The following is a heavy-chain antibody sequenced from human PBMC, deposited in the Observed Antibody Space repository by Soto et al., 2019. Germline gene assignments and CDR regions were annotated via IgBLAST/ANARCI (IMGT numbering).Heavy chain of an antibody. J-gene: IGHJ6*02. CDR1: GYTFTGYY. Sequence: ASVKVSCKASGYTFTGYYMHWVRQAPGQGLEWMGWINANCGGTNYAQKFQGWVTMTRDTSISTAYMELSRLRSEDTAVYYCAPPRPSRSGWPSPDYYYYGMDVWGQGTTVTLSS. D-gene: IGHD6-19*01. V-gene: IGHV1-2*04. CDR3: APPRPSRSGWPSPDYYYYGMDV. CDR2: INANCGGT.